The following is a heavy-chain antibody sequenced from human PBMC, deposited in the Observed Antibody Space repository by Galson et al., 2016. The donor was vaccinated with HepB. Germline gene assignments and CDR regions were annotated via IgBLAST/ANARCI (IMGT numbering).Heavy chain of an antibody. CDR3: ARDPGKKYSGSYFDY. Sequence: SVKVSRKASGYTFTNYGITWVRQAPGQGLEWMGWISVYNGNTNYAQNLQGRVTMTTDTSTSTAYMELRSLRSDDTAVFYCARDPGKKYSGSYFDYWGQGTLVTVSS. CDR2: ISVYNGNT. J-gene: IGHJ4*02. CDR1: GYTFTNYG. V-gene: IGHV1-18*01. D-gene: IGHD1-26*01.